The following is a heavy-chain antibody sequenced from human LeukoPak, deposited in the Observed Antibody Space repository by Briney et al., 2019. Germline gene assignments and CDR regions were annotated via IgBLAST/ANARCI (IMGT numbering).Heavy chain of an antibody. CDR2: IHYDGSNK. J-gene: IGHJ4*02. V-gene: IGHV3-30*02. D-gene: IGHD6-25*01. Sequence: GGSLRLSCAVSGFIFGTYAMHWVRQAPGKGLEWVAFIHYDGSNKYHADSVKGRFTISRDNSKNTLYLQMNSLRAEDTAVYYCANPSGGYWGQGTLVTVSS. CDR1: GFIFGTYA. CDR3: ANPSGGY.